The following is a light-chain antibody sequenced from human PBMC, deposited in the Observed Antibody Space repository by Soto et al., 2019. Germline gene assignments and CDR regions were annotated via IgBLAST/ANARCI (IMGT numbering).Light chain of an antibody. CDR3: QQYGSSPRVYT. V-gene: IGKV3-20*01. CDR1: QSVSSSY. J-gene: IGKJ2*01. CDR2: GVS. Sequence: EIVLTQSPGTLSLSPGERATLSCRASQSVSSSYLAWYQQKPGQAPRLLIYGVSSRATGIPDRFSGSGSGTDFTLTISRLEPEDFAVYYCQQYGSSPRVYTFGQGTKLEIK.